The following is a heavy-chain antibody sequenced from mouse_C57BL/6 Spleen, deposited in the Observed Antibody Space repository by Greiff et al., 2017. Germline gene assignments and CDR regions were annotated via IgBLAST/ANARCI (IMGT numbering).Heavy chain of an antibody. V-gene: IGHV1-62-2*01. J-gene: IGHJ2*01. CDR2: FYPGSGSI. CDR3: ARHEGSYYSNYVYFDY. D-gene: IGHD2-5*01. CDR1: GYTFTEYT. Sequence: QVQLKQSGAELVKPGASVKLSCKASGYTFTEYTIHWVKQRSGQGLEWIGWFYPGSGSIKYNEKFKDKATLTADKSSSTVYMELSRLTSEDSAVYFCARHEGSYYSNYVYFDYWGQGTTLTVSS.